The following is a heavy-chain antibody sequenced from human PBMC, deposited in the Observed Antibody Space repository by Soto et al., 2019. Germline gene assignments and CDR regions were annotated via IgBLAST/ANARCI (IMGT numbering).Heavy chain of an antibody. Sequence: QVQLQESGPGLVKPSQTLSLTCTVSGGSISSGGYYWSWIRQHPGKGLEWIGYIYYSGSTYYNPSLKSRVTISVDTSKNQFSLKLSSVTAADTAVYYCAAGSIGILTGYWAMDVWGQGTTVTVSS. CDR1: GGSISSGGYY. CDR2: IYYSGST. CDR3: AAGSIGILTGYWAMDV. J-gene: IGHJ6*02. V-gene: IGHV4-31*03. D-gene: IGHD3-9*01.